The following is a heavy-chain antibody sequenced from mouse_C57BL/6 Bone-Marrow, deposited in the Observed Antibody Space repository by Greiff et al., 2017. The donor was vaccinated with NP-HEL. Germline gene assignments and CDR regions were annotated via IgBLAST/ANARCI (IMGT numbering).Heavy chain of an antibody. CDR2: IYPGGGYT. CDR3: AREGITTVVDYAMDY. Sequence: VKLVESGAELVRPGTSVKMSCKASGYTFTNYWIGWAKQRPGHGLEWIGDIYPGGGYTNYNEKFKGKATLTADKSSSTAYMQFSSLTSEDSAIYYCAREGITTVVDYAMDYWGQGTSVTVSS. J-gene: IGHJ4*01. V-gene: IGHV1-63*01. CDR1: GYTFTNYW. D-gene: IGHD1-1*01.